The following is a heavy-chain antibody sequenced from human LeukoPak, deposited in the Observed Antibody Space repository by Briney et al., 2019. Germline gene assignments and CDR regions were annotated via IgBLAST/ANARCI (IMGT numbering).Heavy chain of an antibody. CDR3: ARSTWLLDK. CDR2: IYYSGST. Sequence: SETLSLTCTVSGGSISPYYWSWIRQPPGKGLEWIGYIYYSGSTNYNPSLKRRVTISLDTSKNQFSLKLSSVTAADTAVYYCARSTWLLDKWGQGTLVTVSS. V-gene: IGHV4-59*01. J-gene: IGHJ4*02. CDR1: GGSISPYY. D-gene: IGHD3-22*01.